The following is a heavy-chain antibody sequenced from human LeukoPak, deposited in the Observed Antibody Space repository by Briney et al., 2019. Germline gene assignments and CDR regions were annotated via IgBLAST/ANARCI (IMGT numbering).Heavy chain of an antibody. Sequence: GGSLRLSCAASGFTFSSAMSWVRQAPGKGLDWVSVISASGDTTYYADSVKGRFTISRDNSKNTLYLQMNSLRAEDTALYHCAKGSSGTYSRIYFDYWGQGTLVTVSS. CDR2: ISASGDTT. CDR1: GFTFSSA. D-gene: IGHD1-26*01. V-gene: IGHV3-23*01. CDR3: AKGSSGTYSRIYFDY. J-gene: IGHJ4*02.